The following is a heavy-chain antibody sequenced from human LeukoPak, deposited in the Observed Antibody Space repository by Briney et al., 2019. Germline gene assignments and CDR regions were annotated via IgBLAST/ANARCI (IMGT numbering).Heavy chain of an antibody. CDR1: GYTFTGYY. CDR2: INPNSGGT. V-gene: IGHV1-2*02. CDR3: ARRRNWNDNWFDP. J-gene: IGHJ5*02. D-gene: IGHD1-20*01. Sequence: ASVKVSCKASGYTFTGYYMHRVRQAPGQGLERMGWINPNSGGTNYAQKFQGRVTMTRDTSISTAYMELSRLRSDDTAVYYCARRRNWNDNWFDPWGQGTLVTVSS.